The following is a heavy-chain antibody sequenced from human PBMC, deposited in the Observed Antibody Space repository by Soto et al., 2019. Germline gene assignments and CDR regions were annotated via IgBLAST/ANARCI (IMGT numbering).Heavy chain of an antibody. Sequence: QVQLVESGGGVVQPGRSLRLSCAASGFTFSSYGMHWVRQAPGKGLEWVAVIWYDGSNKYYADSVKGRFTISRDNSKNTLYLKMNSLRAEDTAVYYCARDPPGSSCWSPEYWGQGTLVTVSS. CDR2: IWYDGSNK. D-gene: IGHD6-19*01. V-gene: IGHV3-33*01. CDR1: GFTFSSYG. J-gene: IGHJ4*02. CDR3: ARDPPGSSCWSPEY.